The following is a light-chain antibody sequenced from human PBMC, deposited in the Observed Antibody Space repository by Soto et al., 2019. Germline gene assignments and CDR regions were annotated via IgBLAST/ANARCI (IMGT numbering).Light chain of an antibody. J-gene: IGKJ2*01. CDR1: QSVSTSY. V-gene: IGKV3-20*01. CDR3: QQYGRAPPMYT. CDR2: GAS. Sequence: ESVLTQSPGTLSLSPGERATLSCRASQSVSTSYLAWYQQKPGQAPRLLIYGASNRDTGIPDRFSGTGSGTDFPLTISRLDPEDFAVYYCQQYGRAPPMYTFGQGTKLEIK.